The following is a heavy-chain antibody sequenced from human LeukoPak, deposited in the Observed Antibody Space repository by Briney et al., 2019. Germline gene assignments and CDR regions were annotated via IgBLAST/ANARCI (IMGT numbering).Heavy chain of an antibody. Sequence: SETLSLTCTVSGGSISSSYWRWIRQPPGMGLEWIGYIYYSGSYNYKPSLKRRVIISVDTSKNQLSLKRTSVTAADTAVYYCARECTVGANNTYGMDVWGQGPTVTVSS. V-gene: IGHV4-59*01. J-gene: IGHJ6*02. CDR1: GGSISSSY. CDR3: ARECTVGANNTYGMDV. D-gene: IGHD1-26*01. CDR2: IYYSGSY.